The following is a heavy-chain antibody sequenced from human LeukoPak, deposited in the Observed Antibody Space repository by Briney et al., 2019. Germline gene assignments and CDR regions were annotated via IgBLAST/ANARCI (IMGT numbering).Heavy chain of an antibody. CDR1: GFTFSSYW. J-gene: IGHJ1*01. D-gene: IGHD4/OR15-4a*01. CDR3: YGGNAEQ. CDR2: VNTDGSST. Sequence: GGSLRPSCAASGFTFSSYWMHWVRHAPGKGLVWVSGVNTDGSSTNYADSVKGRFTISRDNAKNTLYLQMNSLRVEDMAVYYCYGGNAEQWGQGTLVTVSS. V-gene: IGHV3-74*01.